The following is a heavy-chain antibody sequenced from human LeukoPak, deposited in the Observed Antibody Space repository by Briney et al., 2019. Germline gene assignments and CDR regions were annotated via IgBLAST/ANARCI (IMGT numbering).Heavy chain of an antibody. Sequence: GGSLRLSCEASGFSFPYGMSWVRQAPGKGLEWVSSISGTYTSTYYADSVKGRFTISRDNSKNTLYLQMNSLRADDTAVYHCAKGHSSSWSIFDYWGQGTLVTVSS. CDR2: ISGTYTST. V-gene: IGHV3-23*01. J-gene: IGHJ4*02. CDR3: AKGHSSSWSIFDY. D-gene: IGHD6-13*01. CDR1: GFSFPYG.